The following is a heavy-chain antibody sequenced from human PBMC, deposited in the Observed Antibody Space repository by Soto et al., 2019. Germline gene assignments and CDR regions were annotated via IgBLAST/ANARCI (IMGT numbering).Heavy chain of an antibody. D-gene: IGHD3-22*01. CDR3: AKVTNYYDSSGPEVI. Sequence: PGGSLRLSCAASGLTFSSYAMSWVRQAPGKGLEWVSAISGSGGSTYYADSVKGRFTISRDNSRTTLYLQMNSLRAEDTAVYYCAKVTNYYDSSGPEVIWGQGTMVTVSS. V-gene: IGHV3-23*01. CDR2: ISGSGGST. J-gene: IGHJ3*02. CDR1: GLTFSSYA.